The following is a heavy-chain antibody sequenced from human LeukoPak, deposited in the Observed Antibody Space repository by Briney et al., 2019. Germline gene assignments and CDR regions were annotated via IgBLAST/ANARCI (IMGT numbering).Heavy chain of an antibody. D-gene: IGHD1-26*01. Sequence: KPSETLSLTCTVSSGSISSSSYYWGWIRQPPGKGLEWIGYIYYSGSTNYNPSLKSRVTISVDTSKNQFSLKLSSVTAADTAVYYCARHRSGTYWRAFDIWGQGTMVTVSS. CDR2: IYYSGST. CDR1: SGSISSSSYY. CDR3: ARHRSGTYWRAFDI. J-gene: IGHJ3*02. V-gene: IGHV4-61*05.